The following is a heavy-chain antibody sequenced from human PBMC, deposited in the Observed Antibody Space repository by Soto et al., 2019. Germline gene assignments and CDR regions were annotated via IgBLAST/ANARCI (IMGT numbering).Heavy chain of an antibody. D-gene: IGHD6-13*01. Sequence: PGGSLRLSCAASGFTFSSYGMHWVRQAPGKGLEWVAVISYDGSNKYYADSVKGRFTISRDNSKNTLYLHMNSLRAEDTAVYYCAKDKGFGSLYFFDCWGQGTLVTVSS. CDR3: AKDKGFGSLYFFDC. CDR2: ISYDGSNK. CDR1: GFTFSSYG. J-gene: IGHJ4*02. V-gene: IGHV3-30*18.